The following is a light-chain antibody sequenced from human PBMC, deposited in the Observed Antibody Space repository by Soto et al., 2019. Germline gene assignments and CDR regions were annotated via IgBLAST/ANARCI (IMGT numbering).Light chain of an antibody. CDR1: QGISSA. Sequence: AIQLTQSPSSLAASLGDRVTITCRASQGISSALAWYQQKPGKAPKLLIYDASSLESGVPSRFRGSGSGTDFTLTISSLQPEDFETYYCQQFNNYPLTFGGGTKVDIK. CDR2: DAS. V-gene: IGKV1D-13*01. J-gene: IGKJ4*01. CDR3: QQFNNYPLT.